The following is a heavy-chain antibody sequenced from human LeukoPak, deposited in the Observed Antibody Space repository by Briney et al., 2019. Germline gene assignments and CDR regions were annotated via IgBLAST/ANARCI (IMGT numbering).Heavy chain of an antibody. Sequence: ASVKVSCKASGYTFTSYGISWVRQAPGQGLEWMGIINPSGGSTSYAQKFQGRVTMTRDMSTSTVYMELSSLRSEDTAVYYCARDLYYDSSGNYWGQGTLVTVSS. CDR1: GYTFTSYG. CDR2: INPSGGST. CDR3: ARDLYYDSSGNY. J-gene: IGHJ4*02. V-gene: IGHV1-46*01. D-gene: IGHD3-22*01.